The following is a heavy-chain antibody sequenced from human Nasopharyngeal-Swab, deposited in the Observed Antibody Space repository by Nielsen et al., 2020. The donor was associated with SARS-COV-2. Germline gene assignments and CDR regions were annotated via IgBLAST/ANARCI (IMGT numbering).Heavy chain of an antibody. Sequence: GESLKISCAASGFTFSSYAMSWVRQAPGKGLEWVSAISGSGGSTYYADSVNGRFTISRDNSKNTLYLQMNSLRAEDTAVYYCAKSIAAAGTGYYYYGMDVWGQGTTVTVSS. J-gene: IGHJ6*02. CDR1: GFTFSSYA. CDR3: AKSIAAAGTGYYYYGMDV. V-gene: IGHV3-23*01. D-gene: IGHD6-13*01. CDR2: ISGSGGST.